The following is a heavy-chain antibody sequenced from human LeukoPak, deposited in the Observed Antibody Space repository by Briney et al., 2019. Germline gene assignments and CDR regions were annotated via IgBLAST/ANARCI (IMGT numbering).Heavy chain of an antibody. CDR1: GFTFSSYG. Sequence: PGRSLRLSCAASGFTFSSYGMHWVRQAPGKGLEWVAVIWYDGSNKYYADSVKGRFTISRDNSKNTLYLQMNSLRAEDTAVYYCARDRISMVRGVGGWFGPWGQGTLVTV. V-gene: IGHV3-33*01. J-gene: IGHJ5*02. CDR3: ARDRISMVRGVGGWFGP. D-gene: IGHD3-10*01. CDR2: IWYDGSNK.